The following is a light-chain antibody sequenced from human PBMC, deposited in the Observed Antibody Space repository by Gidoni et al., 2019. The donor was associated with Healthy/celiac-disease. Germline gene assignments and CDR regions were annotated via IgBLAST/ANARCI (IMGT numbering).Light chain of an antibody. CDR1: KLGDKY. CDR2: QDS. J-gene: IGLJ2*01. CDR3: QAWDRSTV. V-gene: IGLV3-1*01. Sequence: SYELTQPPSVSVSPGQTASITCSGDKLGDKYACWYQQKPGQSPVLVIYQDSKRPSGIPERFSGSNSGNTATLTISGTQAMDAADYYCQAWDRSTVFGGGTKLTVL.